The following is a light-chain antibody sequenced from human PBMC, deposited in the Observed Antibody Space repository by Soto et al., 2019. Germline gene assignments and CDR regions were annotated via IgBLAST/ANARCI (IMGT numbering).Light chain of an antibody. CDR3: QSYDSSLSVVV. CDR1: SSNIGAGYD. J-gene: IGLJ2*01. V-gene: IGLV1-40*01. Sequence: QSVLTQPPSVSEAPGQRVTISCTGSSSNIGAGYDVQWYQQLPGTAPRLLIYHNTNRPSGVPDRFSGSKSGASGSLAITGLQAEDEADYYCQSYDSSLSVVVFGGGTKLTVL. CDR2: HNT.